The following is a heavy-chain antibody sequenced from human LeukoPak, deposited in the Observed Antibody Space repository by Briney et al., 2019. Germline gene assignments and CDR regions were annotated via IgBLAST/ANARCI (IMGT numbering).Heavy chain of an antibody. V-gene: IGHV1-46*01. J-gene: IGHJ4*02. CDR3: ARDLPVAGLDY. Sequence: GASVKVSCKASGYTFTSYYMHWVRQAPGQGLEWMGIINPSGGSTSYAQKFQGRVTMTRDMSTSTVYMELSSLRSEDTAVYYCARDLPVAGLDYWGQGTLVTVSS. CDR2: INPSGGST. D-gene: IGHD6-19*01. CDR1: GYTFTSYY.